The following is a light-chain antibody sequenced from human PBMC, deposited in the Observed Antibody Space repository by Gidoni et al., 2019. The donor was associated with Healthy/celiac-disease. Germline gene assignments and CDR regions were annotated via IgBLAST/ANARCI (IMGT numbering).Light chain of an antibody. V-gene: IGLV2-23*01. CDR3: CSYAGSSTYV. CDR1: SRDVGSYTL. CDR2: ESS. J-gene: IGLJ1*01. Sequence: QSARTQPAPESGSPGKSSTISCTGTSRDVGSYTLVSWYQQHPGKAPKLMMYESSKRPAGVSNRFSGAKSGNTASLTISGLHAEYEAAYYCCSYAGSSTYVFGTGTKVTVL.